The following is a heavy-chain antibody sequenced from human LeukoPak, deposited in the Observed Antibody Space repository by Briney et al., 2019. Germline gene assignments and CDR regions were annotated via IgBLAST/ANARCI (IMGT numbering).Heavy chain of an antibody. V-gene: IGHV3-23*01. D-gene: IGHD6-13*01. CDR2: ISGSGGGT. CDR1: GFTFRGYA. J-gene: IGHJ4*02. CDR3: ARDLAAAGYFDS. Sequence: PGGSLRLSCAASGFTFRGYAMSWVRQAARRGLQWVSAISGSGGGTYYADSGKGLFTVSRDNSKNTLFLQMNSLRVEDTAIYYCARDLAAAGYFDSWGQGTLVTVSS.